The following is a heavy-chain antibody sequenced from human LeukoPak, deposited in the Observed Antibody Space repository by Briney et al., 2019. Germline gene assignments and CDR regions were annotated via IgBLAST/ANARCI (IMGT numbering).Heavy chain of an antibody. D-gene: IGHD2-15*01. Sequence: GGSLRLSCQAPGFTFSNYAMSWVRQAPGKGLEWVSSINPDDGGSFFANSVKGRFTISRDDSRSVVYLQMNSLRAEDTAVYYCARSGVATCHYWGQGILVTVSS. V-gene: IGHV3-23*01. CDR1: GFTFSNYA. CDR2: INPDDGGS. CDR3: ARSGVATCHY. J-gene: IGHJ4*02.